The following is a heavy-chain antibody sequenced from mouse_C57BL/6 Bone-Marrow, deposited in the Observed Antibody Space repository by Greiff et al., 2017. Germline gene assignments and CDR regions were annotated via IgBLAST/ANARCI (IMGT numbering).Heavy chain of an antibody. D-gene: IGHD2-4*01. V-gene: IGHV2-6*01. J-gene: IGHJ3*01. Sequence: VKLVESGPGLVAPSQSLSITCTVSGFSLTSYGVDWVRQSPGKGLEWLGVIWGVGSTNYNSALKSKLSISKDNSKSQVFLKMNSLQTDDTARYYCASRHYDYDWFAYWGQGTLVTVSA. CDR2: IWGVGST. CDR3: ASRHYDYDWFAY. CDR1: GFSLTSYG.